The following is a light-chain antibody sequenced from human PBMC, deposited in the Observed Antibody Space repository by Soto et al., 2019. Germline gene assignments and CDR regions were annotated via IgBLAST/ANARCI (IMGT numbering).Light chain of an antibody. Sequence: DIQMTQSPSSLSASVGDRVIITCQTSQSISSYLNWYQQKPGKVPKLLIYAASSLQSGVPSRFSGSGSGTDFTLTISSLQPEDFATYYCQQSDSDPWTFGQGTKVEIK. CDR3: QQSDSDPWT. CDR2: AAS. J-gene: IGKJ1*01. V-gene: IGKV1-39*01. CDR1: QSISSY.